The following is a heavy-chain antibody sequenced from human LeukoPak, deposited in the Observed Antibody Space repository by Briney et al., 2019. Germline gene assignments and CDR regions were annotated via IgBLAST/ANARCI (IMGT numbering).Heavy chain of an antibody. D-gene: IGHD2-21*01. J-gene: IGHJ5*02. V-gene: IGHV1-2*02. CDR2: INPNSGGT. Sequence: ASVKVSCKASGYTFTGYYMHWVRQAPGQGLEWMGWINPNSGGTNFAQKFQARVTMTRDTSISTAYMELSRLRSNDTAVYYCAREYYGRALDPWGQGTLVTVSS. CDR3: AREYYGRALDP. CDR1: GYTFTGYY.